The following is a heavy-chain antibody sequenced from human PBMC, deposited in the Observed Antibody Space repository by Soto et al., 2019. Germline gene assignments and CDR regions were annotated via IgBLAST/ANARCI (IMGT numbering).Heavy chain of an antibody. CDR2: ISAYNGNT. J-gene: IGHJ4*02. CDR1: GYTFTSYG. V-gene: IGHV1-18*01. Sequence: VKVSCKASGYTFTSYGISWVRQAPGQGLEWMGWISAYNGNTNYAQKLQGRVTMTTDTSTSTAYVELRSLRSDNTAVYYCARDRAPYCTNGVCYTSVTFFGFSAAFDCWGQGTLVTVSS. D-gene: IGHD2-8*01. CDR3: ARDRAPYCTNGVCYTSVTFFGFSAAFDC.